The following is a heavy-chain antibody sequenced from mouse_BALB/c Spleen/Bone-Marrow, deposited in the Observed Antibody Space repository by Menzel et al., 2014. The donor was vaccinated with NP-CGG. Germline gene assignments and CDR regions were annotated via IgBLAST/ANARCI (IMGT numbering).Heavy chain of an antibody. CDR1: GYAFNNYL. CDR2: LNPGSGGT. V-gene: IGHV1-54*01. J-gene: IGHJ2*01. Sequence: QVQLKQSGAELVRPGTSVKVSCKASGYAFNNYLIEWVKQRPGQGLEWIGVLNPGSGGTNYNEKFKGKATLTADKSSSSAYMQLSSLTSDDSAVYFCARRIYYAMGYWGQGTTLTVSS. D-gene: IGHD2-1*01. CDR3: ARRIYYAMGY.